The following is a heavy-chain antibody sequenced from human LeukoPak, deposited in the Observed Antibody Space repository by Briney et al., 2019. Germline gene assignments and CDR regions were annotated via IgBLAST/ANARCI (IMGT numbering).Heavy chain of an antibody. V-gene: IGHV4-34*01. CDR3: ARVQYDILTGYPYYFDY. CDR2: INHSGST. Sequence: PSETLSLTCAVYGGSFSGYYWSWIRQPPGKGLEWIGDINHSGSTNYNPSLKSRVTISVDTSKNQFSLKLSSVTAADTAVYYCARVQYDILTGYPYYFDYWGQGTLVTVSS. J-gene: IGHJ4*02. D-gene: IGHD3-9*01. CDR1: GGSFSGYY.